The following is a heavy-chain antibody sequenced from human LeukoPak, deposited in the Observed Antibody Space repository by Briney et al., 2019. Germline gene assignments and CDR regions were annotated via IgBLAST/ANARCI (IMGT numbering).Heavy chain of an antibody. CDR1: GGSISSGGYY. CDR3: AREGVVRGKGEQFDY. V-gene: IGHV4-31*03. Sequence: SQTLSLTCTVSGGSISSGGYYWSWLRQHPGKGLEWIGYIYYSGSTYYNPSLKSRVTISVDTSKNQFSLKLGSVTAADTAVYYCAREGVVRGKGEQFDYWGQGTLVTVSS. D-gene: IGHD3-10*01. CDR2: IYYSGST. J-gene: IGHJ4*02.